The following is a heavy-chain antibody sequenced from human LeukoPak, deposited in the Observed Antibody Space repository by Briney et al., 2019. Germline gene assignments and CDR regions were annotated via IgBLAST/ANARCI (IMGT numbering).Heavy chain of an antibody. J-gene: IGHJ4*02. V-gene: IGHV4-39*07. CDR3: AREDSGYKSNY. D-gene: IGHD5-12*01. Sequence: SETLSLTCTVSGGTISSSSYYWGWIRQPPGKGLEWIGSIYDSGSTYYNPSLTSRFTVSVDTSKNQFSLKLSSVTAADTSVYCWAREDSGYKSNYWGQGTLVTVSS. CDR2: IYDSGST. CDR1: GGTISSSSYY.